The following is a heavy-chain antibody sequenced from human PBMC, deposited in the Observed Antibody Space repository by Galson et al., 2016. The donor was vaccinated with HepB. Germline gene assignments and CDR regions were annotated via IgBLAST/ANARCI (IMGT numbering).Heavy chain of an antibody. Sequence: AISGYSVTSNSAVWNWIRQSPSRGLEWLGRTYYRSKWYNEYAVSVNSRITTKPDTSKNQFSLQLNSVTPEDTAVYYCARDLREALAGTGYYYYGLDVWGRGTTVTVSS. V-gene: IGHV6-1*01. J-gene: IGHJ6*02. CDR1: GYSVTSNSAV. D-gene: IGHD6-19*01. CDR3: ARDLREALAGTGYYYYGLDV. CDR2: TYYRSKWYN.